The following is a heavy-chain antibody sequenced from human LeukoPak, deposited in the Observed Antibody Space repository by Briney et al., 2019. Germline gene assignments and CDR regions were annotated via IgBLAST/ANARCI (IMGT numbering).Heavy chain of an antibody. V-gene: IGHV3-7*01. CDR2: IKQDGSEK. J-gene: IGHJ5*02. D-gene: IGHD3-3*01. CDR3: ASDGLTYYDFWSGYNWFDP. Sequence: PGGSLRLSCAASGFTFSSYWMSWVRQAPGKGLEWVANIKQDGSEKYYVDSVKGRFTISRDNAKNSLYLQMNSLRAEDTAVYYCASDGLTYYDFWSGYNWFDPWGQGTLVTVSS. CDR1: GFTFSSYW.